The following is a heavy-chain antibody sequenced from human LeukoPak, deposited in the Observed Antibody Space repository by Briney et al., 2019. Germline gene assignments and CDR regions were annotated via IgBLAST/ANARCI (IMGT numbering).Heavy chain of an antibody. CDR3: AKDLNYGFDS. D-gene: IGHD3-10*01. J-gene: IGHJ4*02. CDR2: ISYDGSNK. Sequence: GGSLRLSCAASGFTFSSYAMHWVRQAPGKGLEWVAVISYDGSNKYYADSVKGRFTISRDNSRNTLYLQMNSLRAEDTAVYYCAKDLNYGFDSWGQGTLVTV. V-gene: IGHV3-30-3*01. CDR1: GFTFSSYA.